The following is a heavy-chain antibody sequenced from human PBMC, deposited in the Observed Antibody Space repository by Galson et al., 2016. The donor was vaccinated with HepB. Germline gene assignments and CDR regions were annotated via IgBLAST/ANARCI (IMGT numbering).Heavy chain of an antibody. CDR2: ISSGGSAI. CDR1: GFTFSGYN. D-gene: IGHD1-14*01. CDR3: ARDGNHGYDMDY. J-gene: IGHJ4*02. V-gene: IGHV3-48*02. Sequence: SLRLSCAVSGFTFSGYNMDWVRQAPGKGLEWVSYISSGGSAIYYADSVKGRSTISRDNAKNSLYLQMNSLRDEDTAIYFCARDGNHGYDMDYWGQGTLVTVSS.